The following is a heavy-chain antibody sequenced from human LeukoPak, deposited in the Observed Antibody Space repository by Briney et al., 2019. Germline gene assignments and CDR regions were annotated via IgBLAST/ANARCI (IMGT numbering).Heavy chain of an antibody. J-gene: IGHJ4*02. D-gene: IGHD4-17*01. CDR2: IIPIFGTA. CDR3: ARDRGYGDYGDFDD. Sequence: SVKVSCKASGGTFSSYAISWVRQAPGQGLEWMGRIIPIFGTANYAQKFQGRVTITTDESTSTAYMELSSLRSEDAAVYYCARDRGYGDYGDFDDWGQGTLVTVSS. CDR1: GGTFSSYA. V-gene: IGHV1-69*05.